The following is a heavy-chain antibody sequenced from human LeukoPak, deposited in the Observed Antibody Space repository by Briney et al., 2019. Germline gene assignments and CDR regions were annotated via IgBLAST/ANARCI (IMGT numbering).Heavy chain of an antibody. D-gene: IGHD3-22*01. V-gene: IGHV3-7*01. J-gene: IGHJ5*02. CDR2: IHPDGTET. CDR3: ARDPRRRGMIVDS. Sequence: GGSLRLSCGVSGFTFSTYWMSWDRQAPGKGLEWVANIHPDGTETYYVDSVKGRFTISRDNAKNSLYLQMNSLRAEDTAVYYCARDPRRRGMIVDSWGQGTLVTVSS. CDR1: GFTFSTYW.